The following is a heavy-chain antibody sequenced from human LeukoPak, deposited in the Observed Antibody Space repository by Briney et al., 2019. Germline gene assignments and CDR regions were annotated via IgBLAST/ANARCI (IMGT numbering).Heavy chain of an antibody. V-gene: IGHV4-34*01. Sequence: SETLTLTCAVYGGSFSGYYWSWIRQPPGKGLEWIGEINHSGSTNYNPSLKSRVTISVDTSKNQFSLKLSSVTAADTAVYYCARGSSSGWYEFYYFDYWGQGTLVTVSS. J-gene: IGHJ4*02. CDR2: INHSGST. CDR1: GGSFSGYY. CDR3: ARGSSSGWYEFYYFDY. D-gene: IGHD6-19*01.